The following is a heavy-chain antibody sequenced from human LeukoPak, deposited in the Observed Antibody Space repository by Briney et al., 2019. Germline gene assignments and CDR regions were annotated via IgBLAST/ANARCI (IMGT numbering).Heavy chain of an antibody. Sequence: PGGSLRLSCAASGFTFGSYSMNWVRQAPGKGLEWVSSISSSSSYIYYADSVKGRFTISRDNAKNSLYLQMNSLRAEDTAVYYCARDGPKTGTSPYYFDYWGQGTLVTVSS. CDR2: ISSSSSYI. CDR3: ARDGPKTGTSPYYFDY. J-gene: IGHJ4*02. V-gene: IGHV3-21*01. CDR1: GFTFGSYS. D-gene: IGHD1-1*01.